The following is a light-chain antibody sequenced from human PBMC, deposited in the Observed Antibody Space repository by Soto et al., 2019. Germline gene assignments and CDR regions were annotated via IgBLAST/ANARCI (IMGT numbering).Light chain of an antibody. V-gene: IGKV1-33*01. CDR1: HDVSRN. J-gene: IGKJ4*01. Sequence: DIQMTQSPSSLSASVGDRVTIACQSSHDVSRNLNWFQQKPGEAPKLLIYDASNLERGVPSRFSGSGSGTDFTLTISSLQPEDVETYFRQQCNSMLSFGGGTEVE. CDR3: QQCNSMLS. CDR2: DAS.